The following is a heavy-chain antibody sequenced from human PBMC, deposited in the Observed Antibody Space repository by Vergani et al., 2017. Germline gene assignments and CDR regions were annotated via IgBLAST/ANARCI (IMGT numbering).Heavy chain of an antibody. J-gene: IGHJ3*02. Sequence: QVQLVESGGGLVKPGGSLSLSFPASGFSFSNYYMTWIRQAPGKGLDWVSYISNSGNTIEYADSVKGRFPISRDNAKSSLFLQMDSLRAEDTAVYYCARDHRDYNNYPGTFDIWGQGSMVTVSS. D-gene: IGHD5-24*01. V-gene: IGHV3-11*01. CDR2: ISNSGNTI. CDR1: GFSFSNYY. CDR3: ARDHRDYNNYPGTFDI.